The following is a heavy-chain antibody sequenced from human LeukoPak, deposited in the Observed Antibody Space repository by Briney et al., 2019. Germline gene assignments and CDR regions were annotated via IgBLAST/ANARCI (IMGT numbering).Heavy chain of an antibody. CDR2: VDHTEST. CDR3: ARGRVSSSTWYSTYYYCFYMDV. D-gene: IGHD1-1*01. Sequence: SGTLSLTCTVSGGSISSYYWSWIRPPPGKGLEWSGYVDHTESTYFNPSLNGRASISRDTTNNLFSLRLRSVTAADTAVYFCARGRVSSSTWYSTYYYCFYMDVWGKGTTVTVSS. CDR1: GGSISSYY. V-gene: IGHV4-59*01. J-gene: IGHJ6*03.